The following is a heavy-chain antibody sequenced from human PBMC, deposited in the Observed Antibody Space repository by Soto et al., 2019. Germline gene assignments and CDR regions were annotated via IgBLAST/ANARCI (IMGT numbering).Heavy chain of an antibody. V-gene: IGHV4-30-2*01. D-gene: IGHD2-15*01. CDR1: GGSISSGGYS. CDR2: IYHSGST. Sequence: SETLSLTCAVSGGSISSGGYSWSWIRQPPGKGLEWIGYIYHSGSTYYNPSLKSRVTISVDRSKNQFSLKLSSVTAADTAVYYCSRGQVVAAQHWGQGTLVIGSA. J-gene: IGHJ4*02. CDR3: SRGQVVAAQH.